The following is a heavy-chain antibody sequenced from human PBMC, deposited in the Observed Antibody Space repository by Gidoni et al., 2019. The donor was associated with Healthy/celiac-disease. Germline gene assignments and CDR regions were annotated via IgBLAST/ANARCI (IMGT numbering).Heavy chain of an antibody. CDR2: INHSGST. CDR1: GGSFSGYY. V-gene: IGHV4-34*01. D-gene: IGHD6-13*01. J-gene: IGHJ6*02. CDR3: ARLAANLYYYDGMDV. Sequence: QVELQLRGAGLLQPSETLSRTCAVYGGSFSGYYWGWSRQPPGKGLEWIGEINHSGSTNYNPSLKIRVTISVDTSKNQFSLKLSSVTAADTAVYYCARLAANLYYYDGMDVWGQGTTVTVSS.